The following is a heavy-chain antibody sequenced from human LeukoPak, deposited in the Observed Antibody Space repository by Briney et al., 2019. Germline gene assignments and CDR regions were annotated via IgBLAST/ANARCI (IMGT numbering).Heavy chain of an antibody. D-gene: IGHD6-19*01. Sequence: PGGSLRLSCAVSGFTVSSNYMSWVRQAPGKGLEWVSAISGGGGSTYYADSVKGRFTISRDNSKNTLHLQMNSLRADDTAVYYCAKGPLIEVAGTTWDYWGQGALVTVSS. CDR2: ISGGGGST. J-gene: IGHJ4*02. CDR1: GFTVSSNY. V-gene: IGHV3-23*01. CDR3: AKGPLIEVAGTTWDY.